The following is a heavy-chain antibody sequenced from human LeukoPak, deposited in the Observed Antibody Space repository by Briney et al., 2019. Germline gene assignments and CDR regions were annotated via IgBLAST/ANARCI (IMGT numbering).Heavy chain of an antibody. D-gene: IGHD1/OR15-1a*01. J-gene: IGHJ3*02. V-gene: IGHV4-39*01. CDR1: GDSISTSKYY. CDR2: IYYSGST. CDR3: ARHDWNTQYAFDI. Sequence: KPSETLSLTCNVSGDSISTSKYYWGWLRQPPGKGLEWIGSIYYSGSTYYNPSLKSRVTISVDTSKNQLSLKLSSVTAADTAVYYCARHDWNTQYAFDIWGQGTMVTVSS.